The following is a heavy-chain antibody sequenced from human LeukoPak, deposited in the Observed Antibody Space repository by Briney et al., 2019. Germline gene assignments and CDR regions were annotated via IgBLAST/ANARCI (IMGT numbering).Heavy chain of an antibody. V-gene: IGHV4-39*07. Sequence: PSETLSLTCTVSGGSISSSSYYWGWIRQPPGKGLEWIGEINHSGSTNYNPSLKSRVTISVDTSKNQFSLKLSSVTAADTAVYYCARGRGVTRRFSYWGQGTLVTVSS. CDR2: INHSGST. CDR3: ARGRGVTRRFSY. J-gene: IGHJ4*02. CDR1: GGSISSSSYY. D-gene: IGHD2-21*02.